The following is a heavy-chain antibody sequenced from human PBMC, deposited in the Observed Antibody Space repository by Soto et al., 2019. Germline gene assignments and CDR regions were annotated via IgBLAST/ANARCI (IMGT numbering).Heavy chain of an antibody. CDR2: ISSSGSTI. CDR1: GFTFSDYY. Sequence: PGVSLRLSCEASGFTFSDYYMSWIRQAPGKGLEWVSYISSSGSTIYYADSVKGRFTISRDNAKDSLYLQMNSLRAEDTAVYYCARDYSSSRYYGMDVWGQGTTVTVSS. V-gene: IGHV3-11*01. J-gene: IGHJ6*02. CDR3: ARDYSSSRYYGMDV. D-gene: IGHD6-6*01.